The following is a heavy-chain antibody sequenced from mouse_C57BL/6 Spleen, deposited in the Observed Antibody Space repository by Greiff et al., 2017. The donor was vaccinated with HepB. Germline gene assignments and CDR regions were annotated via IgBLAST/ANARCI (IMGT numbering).Heavy chain of an antibody. CDR1: GYTFTSYW. V-gene: IGHV1-64*01. J-gene: IGHJ3*01. CDR2: IHPNSGST. D-gene: IGHD3-2*02. Sequence: VQLQQPGAELVKPGASVKLSCKASGYTFTSYWMHWVKQRPGQGLEWIGMIHPNSGSTNYNEKFKSKATLTVDKSYSTAYMQLSSLTSADSAVYYCARSGGSSGSWFAYWGQGTLVTVSA. CDR3: ARSGGSSGSWFAY.